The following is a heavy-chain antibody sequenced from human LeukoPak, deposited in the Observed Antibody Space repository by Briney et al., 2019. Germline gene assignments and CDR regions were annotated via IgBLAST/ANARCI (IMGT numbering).Heavy chain of an antibody. CDR3: ARVLGYCSSTSCLNWFDP. Sequence: SVKVSCKASRGTFSSYAISWVRQAPGQGLEWMGGIIPIFGTANYAQKFQGRVTITADESTSTAYMELSSLRSEDTAVYYCARVLGYCSSTSCLNWFDPWGQGTLVTVSS. CDR1: RGTFSSYA. D-gene: IGHD2-2*01. CDR2: IIPIFGTA. V-gene: IGHV1-69*01. J-gene: IGHJ5*02.